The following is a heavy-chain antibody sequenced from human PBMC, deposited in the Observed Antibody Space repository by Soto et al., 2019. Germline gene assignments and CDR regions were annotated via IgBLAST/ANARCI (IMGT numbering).Heavy chain of an antibody. V-gene: IGHV1-18*01. D-gene: IGHD6-19*01. J-gene: IGHJ6*02. CDR2: ISAYNGNT. CDR3: ARAGLGVPGTGYGMDV. CDR1: GYTFTSYG. Sequence: QVQLVQSGSEVKKPGASVKVSCKASGYTFTSYGISWVRQAPGQGLEWMGWISAYNGNTNYAQKLQGRVTMTTDTSTSTAYMEVRSLRSDETAVYYCARAGLGVPGTGYGMDVWGQGTTVTVSS.